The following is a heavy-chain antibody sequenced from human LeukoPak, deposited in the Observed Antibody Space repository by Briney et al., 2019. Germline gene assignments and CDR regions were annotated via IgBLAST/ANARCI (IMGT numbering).Heavy chain of an antibody. D-gene: IGHD6-19*01. J-gene: IGHJ4*02. CDR3: ARDVTGQWLVPPTKEGPLDY. CDR1: GGSISSSSYY. Sequence: SETLSLTCTVSGGSISSSSYYRGWIRQPPGKGLEWIGSIYYSGSTYYNPSLKSRVTISVDTSKNQFSLKLSSVTAADTAVYYCARDVTGQWLVPPTKEGPLDYWGQGTLVTVSS. CDR2: IYYSGST. V-gene: IGHV4-39*07.